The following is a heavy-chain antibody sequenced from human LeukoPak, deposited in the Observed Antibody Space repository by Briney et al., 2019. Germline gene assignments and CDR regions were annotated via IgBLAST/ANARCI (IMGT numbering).Heavy chain of an antibody. CDR2: IKQDGSEK. CDR3: ARDYRGYRAPYYFDY. V-gene: IGHV3-7*01. J-gene: IGHJ4*02. D-gene: IGHD2-15*01. CDR1: VCTFSSYW. Sequence: GGSLRLSCAASVCTFSSYWMSWVRQAPGKGLEWVANIKQDGSEKYYVDSVKGRFTISRDNAKSSLYLQMNSLRAEDTAVYYCARDYRGYRAPYYFDYWGQGTLVIVSS.